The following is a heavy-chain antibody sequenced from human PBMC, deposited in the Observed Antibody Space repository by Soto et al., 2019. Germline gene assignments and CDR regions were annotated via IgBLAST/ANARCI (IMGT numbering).Heavy chain of an antibody. D-gene: IGHD3-16*01. CDR3: ARYDYVWGSSHGMDV. V-gene: IGHV3-15*07. CDR1: GFTFSNAW. CDR2: IKSKTDGGTT. Sequence: GGSLRLSCAASGFTFSNAWMNWVRQAPGKGLEWVGRIKSKTDGGTTDYAAPVKGRFTISRDDSKNTLYLQMNSLKTEDTAVYYCARYDYVWGSSHGMDVWGQGTTVTVSS. J-gene: IGHJ6*02.